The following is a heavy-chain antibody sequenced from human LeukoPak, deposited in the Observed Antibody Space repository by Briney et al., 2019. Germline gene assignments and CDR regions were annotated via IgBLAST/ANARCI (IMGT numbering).Heavy chain of an antibody. D-gene: IGHD3-16*01. V-gene: IGHV4-30-2*01. Sequence: SQTLSLTCTVSGGSISSGSYKWNWIRQPPGKGLEWIGYIYHTGSTYYNPSPMSRVTISVDKSKNHFSLKLSSVTAADTAVYYCARGYGFDGFDIWGQGTMVTVSS. CDR1: GGSISSGSYK. CDR3: ARGYGFDGFDI. CDR2: IYHTGST. J-gene: IGHJ3*02.